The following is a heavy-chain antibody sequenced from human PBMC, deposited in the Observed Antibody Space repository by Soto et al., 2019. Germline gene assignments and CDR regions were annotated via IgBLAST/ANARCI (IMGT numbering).Heavy chain of an antibody. CDR1: GYTFTSYA. V-gene: IGHV1-3*01. CDR2: INAGNGNT. D-gene: IGHD3-22*01. CDR3: ARDGPEDYYDSSGGDY. Sequence: ASVKVSCKASGYTFTSYAMHWVRQAPGQRLEWMGWINAGNGNTKYSQKFQGRVTITRDTSASTAYMELSSLRSEDTAVYYCARDGPEDYYDSSGGDYWGQGTLVTVS. J-gene: IGHJ4*02.